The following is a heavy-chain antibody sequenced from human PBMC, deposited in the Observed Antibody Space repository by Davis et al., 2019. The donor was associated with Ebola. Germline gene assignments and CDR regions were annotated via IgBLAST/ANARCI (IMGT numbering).Heavy chain of an antibody. V-gene: IGHV1-3*01. CDR2: INAGNGNT. J-gene: IGHJ4*02. D-gene: IGHD3-10*01. CDR1: GYTFTSYG. Sequence: AASVKVSCKASGYTFTSYGISWVRQAPGQGLEWMGWINAGNGNTKYSQKFQGRVTITRDTSASTAYMELSSLRSEDTAVYYCARVLWFRELLPLGYWGQGTLVTVSS. CDR3: ARVLWFRELLPLGY.